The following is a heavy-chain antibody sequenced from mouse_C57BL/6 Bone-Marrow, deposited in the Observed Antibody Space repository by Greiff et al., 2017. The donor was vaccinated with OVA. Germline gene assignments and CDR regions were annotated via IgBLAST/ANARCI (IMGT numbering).Heavy chain of an antibody. D-gene: IGHD1-1*01. Sequence: VHVKQSGAELVRPGASVKLSCTASGFNIKDDYMHWVKQRPEQGLEWIGWIDPENGDTEYASKFQGKATITADTSSNTAYLQLSSLTSEDTAVYYCTPRYGSTNYWGQGTTLTVSS. CDR2: IDPENGDT. J-gene: IGHJ2*01. CDR1: GFNIKDDY. CDR3: TPRYGSTNY. V-gene: IGHV14-4*01.